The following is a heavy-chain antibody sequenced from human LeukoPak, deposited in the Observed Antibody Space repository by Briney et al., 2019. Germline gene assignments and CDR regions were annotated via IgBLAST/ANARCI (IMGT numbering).Heavy chain of an antibody. Sequence: PSQTLSLTCTVSGGSISSGGYYWSWIRQHPGKGLEWIGYIYYSGSTYYNPSLESRVTISVDESRTQLSLRLESVTAADTAVYYCARVSSTHYFDYWGQGTLVTVSS. CDR2: IYYSGST. CDR3: ARVSSTHYFDY. J-gene: IGHJ4*02. D-gene: IGHD2/OR15-2a*01. V-gene: IGHV4-31*03. CDR1: GGSISSGGYY.